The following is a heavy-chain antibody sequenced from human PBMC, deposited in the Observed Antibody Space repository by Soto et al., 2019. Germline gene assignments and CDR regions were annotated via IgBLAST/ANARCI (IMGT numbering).Heavy chain of an antibody. CDR1: GFTFSSYS. CDR3: ASQPFLEWLLPHDAFDI. Sequence: GGSLRLSCAASGFTFSSYSMNWVRQAPGKGLEWVSYISSSSSTIYYADSVKGRFTISRDNAKNSLYLQMNSLRAEDTAVYYCASQPFLEWLLPHDAFDIWGQGTMVTVSS. CDR2: ISSSSSTI. V-gene: IGHV3-48*01. J-gene: IGHJ3*02. D-gene: IGHD3-3*01.